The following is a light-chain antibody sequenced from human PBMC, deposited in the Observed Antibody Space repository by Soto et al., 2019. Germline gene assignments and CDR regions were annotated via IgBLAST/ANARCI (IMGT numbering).Light chain of an antibody. J-gene: IGKJ5*01. CDR3: QHFKSFPIT. Sequence: AIPLTQSPSSLSASVGDRVTITCRASQGISTLLAWYQQKPGKAPKVLIYESSLLQSGVPSRLSGTGSGKDFTLTISSLQPEDVATDDGQHFKSFPITFGQGTRLEIK. CDR2: ESS. V-gene: IGKV1-13*02. CDR1: QGISTL.